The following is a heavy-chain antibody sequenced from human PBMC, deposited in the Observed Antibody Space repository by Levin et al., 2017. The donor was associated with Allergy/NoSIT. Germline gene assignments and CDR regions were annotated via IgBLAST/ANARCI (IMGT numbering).Heavy chain of an antibody. J-gene: IGHJ6*02. CDR1: GGSFTSYY. V-gene: IGHV4-34*01. Sequence: SETLSLTCGVYGGSFTSYYWSWIRQPPGKGLEWIGEINHSGTTKYSPSLKSRVTMSVDTSENQISLRLSSVTAADTAVYYCAGAFASAGTDSIYFYYHGVDVWGQGTTVTVSS. CDR2: INHSGTT. D-gene: IGHD6-13*01. CDR3: AGAFASAGTDSIYFYYHGVDV.